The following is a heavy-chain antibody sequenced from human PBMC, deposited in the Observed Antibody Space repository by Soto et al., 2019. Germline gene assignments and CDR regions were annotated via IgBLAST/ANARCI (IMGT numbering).Heavy chain of an antibody. CDR1: GASISTTSHF. CDR3: ASRIAVPSPSGYFQY. V-gene: IGHV4-39*01. Sequence: SETLSLTCTVSGASISTTSHFWGWIRQPPGKGLEWIVSVYNSATTFYNPSLESRVTLSIDASKNQFSLNLSSVSAADTAVYYCASRIAVPSPSGYFQYWGQGTLVTVSS. CDR2: VYNSATT. J-gene: IGHJ4*01. D-gene: IGHD6-19*01.